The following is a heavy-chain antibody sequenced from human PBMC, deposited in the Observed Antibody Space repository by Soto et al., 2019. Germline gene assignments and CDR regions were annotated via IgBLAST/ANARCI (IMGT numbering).Heavy chain of an antibody. V-gene: IGHV4-39*01. CDR2: IYYSGNT. D-gene: IGHD3-10*01. CDR3: ARVYGSGSYYFDY. Sequence: SETLSLTCTVSGDSITNPAYYWGWIRQPPGKRLECIGIIYYSGNTYYSPSLKSRVTMSVDTSKNQFSLKLSSVSSADTSMYYCARVYGSGSYYFDYWGQGTLVTVSS. J-gene: IGHJ4*02. CDR1: GDSITNPAYY.